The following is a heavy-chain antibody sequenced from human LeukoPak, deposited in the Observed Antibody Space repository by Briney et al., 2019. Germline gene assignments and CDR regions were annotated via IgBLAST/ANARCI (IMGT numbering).Heavy chain of an antibody. CDR1: GGSISSTDW. CDR3: ARHHFGSGSWLFDL. Sequence: SETLSLTCAVSGGSISSTDWWSWVRQPPGQGLEWIGEIYHSGSTNYNPSLNSRVTISVDTSRNQFSLKLSSVTAADTAVYYCARHHFGSGSWLFDLWGQGILVTVSS. D-gene: IGHD3-10*01. J-gene: IGHJ5*02. V-gene: IGHV4-4*02. CDR2: IYHSGST.